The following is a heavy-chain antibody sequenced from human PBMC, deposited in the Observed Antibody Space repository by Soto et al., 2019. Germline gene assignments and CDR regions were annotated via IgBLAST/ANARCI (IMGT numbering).Heavy chain of an antibody. CDR3: ARQYCSGGSCFSYYGMDV. Sequence: PGESLKISCKGSGYSFTSYWIGWVRQMHGKGLEWMGIIYPGDSDTRYSPSFQGQVTISADKSISTAYLQWSSLKASDTAMYYCARQYCSGGSCFSYYGMDVWGQGTTVTVSS. D-gene: IGHD2-15*01. J-gene: IGHJ6*02. CDR1: GYSFTSYW. CDR2: IYPGDSDT. V-gene: IGHV5-51*01.